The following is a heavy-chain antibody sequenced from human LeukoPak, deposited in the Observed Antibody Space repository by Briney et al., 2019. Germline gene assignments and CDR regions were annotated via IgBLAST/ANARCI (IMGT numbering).Heavy chain of an antibody. V-gene: IGHV4-39*01. J-gene: IGHJ1*01. CDR1: GDSVSRSDSY. Sequence: SETLSLTCSVSGDSVSRSDSYWDWIRRPPGKGLEWIGTIYYSGRTYYSPSLKSRVTMSVDPSNNQFSLNLRSVTAADTALYYCARRRYYDGSGYLEWGQGTLLSVSS. CDR2: IYYSGRT. D-gene: IGHD3-22*01. CDR3: ARRRYYDGSGYLE.